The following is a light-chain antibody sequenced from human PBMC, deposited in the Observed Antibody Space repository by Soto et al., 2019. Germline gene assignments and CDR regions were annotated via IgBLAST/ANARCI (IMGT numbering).Light chain of an antibody. CDR1: SSNIGAGYD. Sequence: QSVMTQPPSVSGAPGQRVTISCTGCSSNIGAGYDVHWYQQLPGTAPKLLIYGNSNRPSGVPDRFSGSKSGTSASLAITGLQAEDEAYYYCQFYDSSLSGWVFGGGTKLTVL. J-gene: IGLJ3*02. CDR3: QFYDSSLSGWV. CDR2: GNS. V-gene: IGLV1-40*01.